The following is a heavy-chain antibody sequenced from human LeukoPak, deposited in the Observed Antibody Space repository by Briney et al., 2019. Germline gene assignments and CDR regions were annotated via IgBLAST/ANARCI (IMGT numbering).Heavy chain of an antibody. CDR2: IYYSGST. CDR3: ARHQGVVGDEGWFDP. D-gene: IGHD4-17*01. CDR1: GASISRSTYY. Sequence: SETLSLTCSVSGASISRSTYYWGWIRQPPGKGLEWIGYIYYSGSTNYNPSLKSRVTISVDTSKNQFSLKLSSVTAADTAVYYCARHQGVVGDEGWFDPWGQGTLVTVSS. V-gene: IGHV4-61*05. J-gene: IGHJ5*02.